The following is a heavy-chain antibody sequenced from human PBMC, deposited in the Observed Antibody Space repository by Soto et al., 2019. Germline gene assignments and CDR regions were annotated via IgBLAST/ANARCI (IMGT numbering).Heavy chain of an antibody. V-gene: IGHV1-69*02. J-gene: IGHJ4*02. Sequence: QVQLVQSGAEVKKPGSSVKVSCKASGGTFRSYTISWVRQAPGQGLEWMGRIIPMFGIANYAQKFQGRVTITADKSTSTAYMELSSLRSEDTAVYYCARGYGDSHDYWGQGTLVTVSS. CDR2: IIPMFGIA. D-gene: IGHD4-17*01. CDR3: ARGYGDSHDY. CDR1: GGTFRSYT.